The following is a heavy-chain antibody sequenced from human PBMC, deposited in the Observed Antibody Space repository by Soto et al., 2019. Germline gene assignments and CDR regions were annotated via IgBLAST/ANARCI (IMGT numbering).Heavy chain of an antibody. J-gene: IGHJ6*02. V-gene: IGHV3-33*01. CDR1: GFTFNTYG. CDR3: ARGGYSAGWTYGMDV. D-gene: IGHD6-19*01. CDR2: IWYDGSNN. Sequence: QVQLVESGGGEVQPGRSLRLSCAASGFTFNTYGMHWVRQAPGKVLEWVAVIWYDGSNNYYADSVKGRFTISRDNSKNTLYLEMNSLRPEDTAVYHCARGGYSAGWTYGMDVWGQGTTVTVS.